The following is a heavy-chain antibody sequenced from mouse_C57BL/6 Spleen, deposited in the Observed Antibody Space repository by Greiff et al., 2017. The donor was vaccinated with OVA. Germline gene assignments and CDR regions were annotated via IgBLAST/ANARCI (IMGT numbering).Heavy chain of an antibody. CDR2: IDPSDSYT. V-gene: IGHV1-69*01. CDR1: GYTFTSYW. D-gene: IGHD1-1*01. CDR3: ARGPYYGSSYLYYFDY. Sequence: QVQLQQPGAELVMPGASVKLSCKASGYTFTSYWMHWVKQRPGQGLEWIGEIDPSDSYTNYNQKFKGKSTLTVDKSSSTAYMQLSSLTSEDSAVYYCARGPYYGSSYLYYFDYWGQGTTLTVSS. J-gene: IGHJ2*01.